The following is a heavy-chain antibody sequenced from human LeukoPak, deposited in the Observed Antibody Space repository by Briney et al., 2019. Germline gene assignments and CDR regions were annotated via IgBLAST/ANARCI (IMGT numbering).Heavy chain of an antibody. V-gene: IGHV4-61*05. CDR3: ARWYSSGWAFDY. Sequence: SETLSHTCTVSGGSISSSSYYWGWIRQPPGKGLEWIGYIHYSGSTKYNPSLKSRVTISVDTSKNQFSLKLSSVTAADTAVYYCARWYSSGWAFDYWGQGTLVTVSS. CDR2: IHYSGST. CDR1: GGSISSSSYY. D-gene: IGHD6-19*01. J-gene: IGHJ4*02.